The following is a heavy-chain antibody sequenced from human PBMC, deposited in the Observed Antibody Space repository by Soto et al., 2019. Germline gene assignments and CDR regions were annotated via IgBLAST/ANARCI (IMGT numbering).Heavy chain of an antibody. V-gene: IGHV3-7*01. CDR3: ARAYSSGWYGYYFDY. J-gene: IGHJ4*02. CDR2: IKQDGSVK. Sequence: GGSLRLSCAASGFTFSSYWMSWVRQAPGKGLEWVANIKQDGSVKYYVDSVKGRFTISRDNAKNSLYLQMNSLRAEDTAVYYCARAYSSGWYGYYFDYWGQGTLVTVSS. D-gene: IGHD6-19*01. CDR1: GFTFSSYW.